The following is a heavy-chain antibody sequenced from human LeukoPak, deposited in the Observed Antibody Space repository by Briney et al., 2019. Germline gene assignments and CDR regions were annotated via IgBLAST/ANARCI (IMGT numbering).Heavy chain of an antibody. Sequence: ASVKVSCKASGYTFAGYYMHWVRQAPGQGLEWMGIINPSGGSTSYAQKFQGRVTMTRDTSTSTVYMELSSLRSEDTAVYYCARGYCSSTSCYEGSWFDPWGQGTLVTVSS. CDR3: ARGYCSSTSCYEGSWFDP. CDR1: GYTFAGYY. J-gene: IGHJ5*02. V-gene: IGHV1-46*01. D-gene: IGHD2-2*01. CDR2: INPSGGST.